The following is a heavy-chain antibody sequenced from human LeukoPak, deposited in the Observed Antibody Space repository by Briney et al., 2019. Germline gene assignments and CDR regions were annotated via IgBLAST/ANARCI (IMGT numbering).Heavy chain of an antibody. Sequence: PGRSLRLSCAASGFTFDDYAMHWVRQAPGKGLEWVSGISWNSGSIGYADSVKGRFTISRDNAKNSLYLQMNSLRAEGTALYYCAKGLSSGYPDDAFDIWGQGTMVTVSS. CDR3: AKGLSSGYPDDAFDI. CDR1: GFTFDDYA. J-gene: IGHJ3*02. CDR2: ISWNSGSI. D-gene: IGHD3-22*01. V-gene: IGHV3-9*01.